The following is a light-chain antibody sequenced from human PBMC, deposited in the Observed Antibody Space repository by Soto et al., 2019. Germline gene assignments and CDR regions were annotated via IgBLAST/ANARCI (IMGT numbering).Light chain of an antibody. J-gene: IGKJ1*01. CDR1: QGIGSC. V-gene: IGKV1-5*01. CDR2: DAS. CDR3: QQYDTYLWT. Sequence: DIQMTQSPSTLAASVGDTVTVTCRASQGIGSCLAWYQQKAGEAPKLLIFDASSLKDDVPSRFSGSGSGTEFTLSISSLQPDDIATYYCQQYDTYLWTFGQGTKV.